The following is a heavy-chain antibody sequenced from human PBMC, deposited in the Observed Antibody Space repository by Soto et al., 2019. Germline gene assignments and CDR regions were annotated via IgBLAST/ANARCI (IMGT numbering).Heavy chain of an antibody. J-gene: IGHJ3*02. D-gene: IGHD2-15*01. CDR3: ARTWLAGGTPADAFDI. Sequence: TSETLSLTCAVSASSISSAYFWGWIRQPPGKGLEWIATIFHTGGTYYNPSLKSRVTISVDTSNNQFSLRLNSVTAADTALYFCARTWLAGGTPADAFDIWGQGTMVTGSS. V-gene: IGHV4-38-2*01. CDR2: IFHTGGT. CDR1: ASSISSAYF.